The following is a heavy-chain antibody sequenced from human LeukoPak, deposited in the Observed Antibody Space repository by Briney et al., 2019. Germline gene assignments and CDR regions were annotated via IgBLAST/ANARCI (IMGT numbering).Heavy chain of an antibody. V-gene: IGHV3-30*18. CDR2: ISYDGSNK. D-gene: IGHD2-2*01. CDR1: GFTFSSYG. Sequence: GRSLRLSCAASGFTFSSYGMHWVRQAPGKGLEWVAVISYDGSNKYYADSVKGRFTISRDNSKNTLYLQMNSLRAEDTAVYYCAEGLVVLGYWGQGTLVTVSS. CDR3: AEGLVVLGY. J-gene: IGHJ4*02.